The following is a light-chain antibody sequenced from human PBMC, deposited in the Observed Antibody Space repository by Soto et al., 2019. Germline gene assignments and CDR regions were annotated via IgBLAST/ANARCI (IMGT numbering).Light chain of an antibody. CDR2: HNN. V-gene: IGLV1-40*01. Sequence: QSVLTQPPSVSGAPGQTVTISCSGSNSNIGAGYDVHWYQHLPETAHKLLIYHNNNRPSGVPDRFSGSKSGTSASLAITGIQAEDEGQYYCQSYDSILSGAVFGGGTQLTVL. J-gene: IGLJ7*01. CDR3: QSYDSILSGAV. CDR1: NSNIGAGYD.